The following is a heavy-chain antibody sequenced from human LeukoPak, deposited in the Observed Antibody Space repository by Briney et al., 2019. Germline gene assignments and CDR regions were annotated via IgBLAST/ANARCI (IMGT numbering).Heavy chain of an antibody. V-gene: IGHV1-69*05. J-gene: IGHJ3*02. CDR1: GGTFSSYA. Sequence: APVKVSCKASGGTFSSYAISWVRQAPGQGLEWVGGIIPMFGTANNAQKFQGRVTITTDESTSTAYMELSSLRSEDTAVYYCARDLVRAPNAFDIWGQGTMVTVSS. D-gene: IGHD1-26*01. CDR2: IIPMFGTA. CDR3: ARDLVRAPNAFDI.